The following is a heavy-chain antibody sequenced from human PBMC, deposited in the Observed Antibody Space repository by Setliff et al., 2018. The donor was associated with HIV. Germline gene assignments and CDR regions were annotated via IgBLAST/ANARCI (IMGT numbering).Heavy chain of an antibody. Sequence: ASVKVSCKASGGTFGTYTISWVRQAPGQGLEWMGGIMPIFGTGNYVQKFQGRVTITTDESTSTAYMELTSLRSEDTAVFYCARGGLAYYDSSGNDAFDIWGQGTMVTVSS. CDR3: ARGGLAYYDSSGNDAFDI. V-gene: IGHV1-69*05. J-gene: IGHJ3*02. CDR1: GGTFGTYT. D-gene: IGHD3-22*01. CDR2: IMPIFGTG.